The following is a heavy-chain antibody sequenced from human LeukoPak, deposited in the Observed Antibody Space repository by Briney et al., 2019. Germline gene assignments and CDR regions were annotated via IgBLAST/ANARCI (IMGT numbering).Heavy chain of an antibody. CDR3: AREDYGDSNPNWFDP. CDR1: GGSFSGYY. Sequence: SETLSLTCAVYGGSFSGYYWSWIRQPPGKGLEWIGEINHSGSTNYNPSLKSRVTMSVDTSKKQFSLKVRSVTPADTAVYYCAREDYGDSNPNWFDPWGQGTLVTVSS. D-gene: IGHD4-17*01. J-gene: IGHJ5*02. V-gene: IGHV4-34*01. CDR2: INHSGST.